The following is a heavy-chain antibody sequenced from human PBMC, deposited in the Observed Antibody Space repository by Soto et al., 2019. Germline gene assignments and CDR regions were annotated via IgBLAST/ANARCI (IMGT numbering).Heavy chain of an antibody. CDR3: TRHRVVAATGRYYYYYYGMDV. CDR1: GFTVGDYA. D-gene: IGHD2-15*01. CDR2: IRSKAYGGTT. J-gene: IGHJ6*02. Sequence: GGSLRLSCTASGFTVGDYAMSWFRQAPGKGLEWVGFIRSKAYGGTTEYAASVKGRFTISRDDSKSIAYLQMNSLKTEDTAVYYCTRHRVVAATGRYYYYYYGMDVWGQGTTVTVSS. V-gene: IGHV3-49*03.